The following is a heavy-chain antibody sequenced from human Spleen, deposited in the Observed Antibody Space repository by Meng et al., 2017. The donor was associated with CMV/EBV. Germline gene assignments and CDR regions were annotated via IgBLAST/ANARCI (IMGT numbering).Heavy chain of an antibody. D-gene: IGHD7-27*01. CDR2: INPNSSGT. V-gene: IGHV1-2*02. CDR3: ARDADPGDFDF. J-gene: IGHJ4*02. Sequence: SCKASGYTFTGYYIHRVRQAPGQRLEWMGWINPNSSGTNYEEKFQDRVTMTRDTSITTAYMEVSRLRSDDTAVYYCARDADPGDFDFWGQGTLVTVSS. CDR1: GYTFTGYY.